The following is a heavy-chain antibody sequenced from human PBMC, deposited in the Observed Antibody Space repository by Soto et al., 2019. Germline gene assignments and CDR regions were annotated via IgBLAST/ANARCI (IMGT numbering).Heavy chain of an antibody. CDR3: AREETDYDILTGDYYYYGMDV. V-gene: IGHV3-30*03. J-gene: IGHJ6*02. CDR1: GFTFNSYG. CDR2: ISFDGRNT. D-gene: IGHD3-9*01. Sequence: PGGSLRLSCAASGFTFNSYGMHWVRQAPGKRLKWVVVISFDGRNTYYADSVKGRFTISRDNAKNSLYLQMNSLRAEDTAVYYCAREETDYDILTGDYYYYGMDVWGQGTTVTVSS.